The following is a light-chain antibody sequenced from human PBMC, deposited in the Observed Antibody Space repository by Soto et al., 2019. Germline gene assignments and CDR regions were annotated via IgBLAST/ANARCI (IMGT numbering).Light chain of an antibody. CDR1: QSISRY. CDR3: QQSYGTPIT. CDR2: VAS. J-gene: IGKJ5*01. Sequence: DIPINPSPSSLSASVGDRGTITCPATQSISRYLNWYQQKPGKAPNLLIYVASSLQSEVPSRFSGSGSGTDFTLTITSLQPEDFATYYCQQSYGTPITFGQGTRLEIK. V-gene: IGKV1-39*01.